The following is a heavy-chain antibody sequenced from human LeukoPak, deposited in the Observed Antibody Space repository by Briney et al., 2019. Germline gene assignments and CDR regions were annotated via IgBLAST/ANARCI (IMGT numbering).Heavy chain of an antibody. CDR3: ATHSPAWRYSGYYNYYYMDV. Sequence: ASVKVSCKASGYTFTSYYMHWVRQAPGQGLEWMGLINPSGGSTSYAQKFQGRVTMTRDTSTSTVYMELSSLRSEATAVSFCATHSPAWRYSGYYNYYYMDVWGNGTTVTVSS. CDR2: INPSGGST. D-gene: IGHD5-12*01. CDR1: GYTFTSYY. J-gene: IGHJ6*03. V-gene: IGHV1-46*01.